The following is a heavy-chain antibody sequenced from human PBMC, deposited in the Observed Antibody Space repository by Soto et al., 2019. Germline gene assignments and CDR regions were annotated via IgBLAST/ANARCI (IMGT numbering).Heavy chain of an antibody. Sequence: QVHLVQSGAEVRKPGASVKVACKASGYTFTSYDINWVRQATGQGLEWMGWMNPNSGNTAYAQKFQGRVTMTRNTSISTAHMELSSLRSEDTAVYYCSRERTRGFDPWGQGTLVTVSS. CDR2: MNPNSGNT. CDR3: SRERTRGFDP. V-gene: IGHV1-8*01. CDR1: GYTFTSYD. J-gene: IGHJ5*02.